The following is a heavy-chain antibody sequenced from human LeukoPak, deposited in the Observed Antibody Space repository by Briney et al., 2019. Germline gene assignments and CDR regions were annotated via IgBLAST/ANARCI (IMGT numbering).Heavy chain of an antibody. D-gene: IGHD2-2*01. J-gene: IGHJ4*02. CDR2: LSGSGDST. Sequence: GGSLRLSCAASGFTFRSYDMSWVRQAPGKGLEWVSTLSGSGDSTYYADSVKGRFTISRDNSKNTLFLQMNSMRAEDTAVYYCAKEVWSAMYYFDFWGQGTLVAVSS. CDR3: AKEVWSAMYYFDF. V-gene: IGHV3-23*01. CDR1: GFTFRSYD.